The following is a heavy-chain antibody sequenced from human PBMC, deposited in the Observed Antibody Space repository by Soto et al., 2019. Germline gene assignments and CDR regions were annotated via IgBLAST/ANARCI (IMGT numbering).Heavy chain of an antibody. Sequence: GGSLRLSCAASGFTFSSYSMNWVRQAPGKGLEWVSSISSSSSYIYYADSVKGRFTISRDNAKNSLYLQMNSLRAEDTAVYYCAMSYSSSLYWFDLWGQGILVTVCS. CDR2: ISSSSSYI. J-gene: IGHJ5*02. CDR3: AMSYSSSLYWFDL. V-gene: IGHV3-21*01. D-gene: IGHD6-6*01. CDR1: GFTFSSYS.